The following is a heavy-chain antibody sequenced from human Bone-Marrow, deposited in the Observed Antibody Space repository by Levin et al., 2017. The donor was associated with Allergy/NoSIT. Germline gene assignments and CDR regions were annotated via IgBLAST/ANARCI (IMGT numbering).Heavy chain of an antibody. Sequence: SQTLSLTCTVSGDSIHASYWGWIRQPPGQGLKWLAYIYYIGSTTYNPSLKSRVTISVDTSKNQFSLRLSSVTAADTAVYYCARRRGSHMDVWGKGTTVTVSS. CDR2: IYYIGST. V-gene: IGHV4-59*01. CDR1: GDSIHASY. CDR3: ARRRGSHMDV. J-gene: IGHJ6*04.